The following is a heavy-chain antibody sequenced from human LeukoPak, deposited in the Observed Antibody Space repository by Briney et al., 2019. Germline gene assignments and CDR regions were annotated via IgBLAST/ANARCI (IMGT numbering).Heavy chain of an antibody. Sequence: TGGSLRLSCAASGFSFSSYWMSWVRQAPGKGLEWVANIKQDGSEKHYVDSVKGRFTISRDNSKNTLYLQMNSLRAEDTAVYYCAKDIILRNIVVVPAVDYWGQGTLVTVSS. V-gene: IGHV3-7*03. CDR3: AKDIILRNIVVVPAVDY. D-gene: IGHD2-2*01. CDR1: GFSFSSYW. CDR2: IKQDGSEK. J-gene: IGHJ4*02.